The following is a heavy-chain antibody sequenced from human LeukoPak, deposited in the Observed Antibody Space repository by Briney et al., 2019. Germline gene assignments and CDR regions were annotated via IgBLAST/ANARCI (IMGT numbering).Heavy chain of an antibody. D-gene: IGHD5-12*01. CDR1: GYTFADHY. CDR2: INPNTGGT. V-gene: IGHV1-2*02. CDR3: ARDLATIDGIAWYYFEN. Sequence: GASVTVSFKASGYTFADHYIHWVRQAPGQGFEWMGWINPNTGGTDYAQKFQDRIALTSYTSISTVYMELNRLESDDTALYYCARDLATIDGIAWYYFENWGQGTLVTVS. J-gene: IGHJ4*02.